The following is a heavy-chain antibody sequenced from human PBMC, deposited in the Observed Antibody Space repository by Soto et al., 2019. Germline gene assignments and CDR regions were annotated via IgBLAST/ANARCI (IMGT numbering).Heavy chain of an antibody. CDR3: ARQREGGRGALDS. CDR2: INHSGST. V-gene: IGHV4-34*01. D-gene: IGHD1-26*01. Sequence: PSETLSLTCAVYGGSFSGYYWSWIRQPPGKGLEWIGEINHSGSTNYNPSLKSRVTISVDTSKNQFSLKLSSVTAADTAVYYCARQREGGRGALDSWGQGTMVTVSS. CDR1: GGSFSGYY. J-gene: IGHJ3*02.